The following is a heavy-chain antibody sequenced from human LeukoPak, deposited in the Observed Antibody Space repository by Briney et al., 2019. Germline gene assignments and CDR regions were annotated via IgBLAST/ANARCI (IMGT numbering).Heavy chain of an antibody. Sequence: ASVKVSCKVSGYTLTELSMHWVRQAPGKGLEWMGGFDPEDGETIYAQKFQGRVTMTEDTSTDTAYMELSSLRSEDTAVYYCATSPTYYDSTTPYYYYGTDVWGQGTTVTVSS. J-gene: IGHJ6*02. CDR3: ATSPTYYDSTTPYYYYGTDV. CDR1: GYTLTELS. CDR2: FDPEDGET. V-gene: IGHV1-24*01. D-gene: IGHD3-3*01.